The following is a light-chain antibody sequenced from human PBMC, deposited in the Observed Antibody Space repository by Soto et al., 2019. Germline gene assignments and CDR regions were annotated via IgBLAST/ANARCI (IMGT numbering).Light chain of an antibody. J-gene: IGKJ4*01. V-gene: IGKV1D-12*01. Sequence: DIQMTQSPSFVSASVGDSVTITCRASQGINTWLAWYQQKPGKAPKLLIYAASSLQRGVPPRFSGSESGTDFSLSINSLQPEDFATYFCQQASSFPLTFGGGTKIE. CDR3: QQASSFPLT. CDR2: AAS. CDR1: QGINTW.